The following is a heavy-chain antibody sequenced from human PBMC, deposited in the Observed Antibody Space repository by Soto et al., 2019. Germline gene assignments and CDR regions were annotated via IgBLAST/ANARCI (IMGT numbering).Heavy chain of an antibody. J-gene: IGHJ4*02. V-gene: IGHV2-5*02. Sequence: QITLKESGPTLVKPTQTLTLTCTFSGFSLSTRGVGVGWFRQPPGKALEWLALIYWDDDEGYSPSLKSRLTITKDTSKKQVVLKMTDMDPVDTATYFCAQRPRGYSYHFEYWGQGTLVTVSS. D-gene: IGHD5-18*01. CDR2: IYWDDDE. CDR3: AQRPRGYSYHFEY. CDR1: GFSLSTRGVG.